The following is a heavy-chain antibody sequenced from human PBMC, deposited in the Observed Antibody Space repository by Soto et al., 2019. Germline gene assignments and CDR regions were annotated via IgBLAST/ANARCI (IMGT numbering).Heavy chain of an antibody. Sequence: EVQLVESGGGLVQPGGSLRLSCAASGFTFSSDWMHWVRQATGKGLVWVSRMNSDGSRTTYADSVKGRFTISRDNAKNTLYLQMNSLRAEDTAVYYCARGPRGWYGFDYWGQGTLVTGSS. CDR3: ARGPRGWYGFDY. CDR2: MNSDGSRT. CDR1: GFTFSSDW. J-gene: IGHJ4*02. D-gene: IGHD6-19*01. V-gene: IGHV3-74*01.